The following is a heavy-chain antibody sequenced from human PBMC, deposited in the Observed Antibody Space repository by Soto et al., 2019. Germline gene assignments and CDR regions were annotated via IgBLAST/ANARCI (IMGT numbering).Heavy chain of an antibody. Sequence: SVKVSCKASGGTFSSYAISWVRQAPGQGLEWMGGIIPIFGTANYAQKFQGRVTITADESTSTAYMELSSLRSEDTAVYYCARDHPAVAGTGWFDPCGQGTLLTVSS. J-gene: IGHJ5*02. CDR2: IIPIFGTA. CDR1: GGTFSSYA. CDR3: ARDHPAVAGTGWFDP. V-gene: IGHV1-69*13. D-gene: IGHD6-19*01.